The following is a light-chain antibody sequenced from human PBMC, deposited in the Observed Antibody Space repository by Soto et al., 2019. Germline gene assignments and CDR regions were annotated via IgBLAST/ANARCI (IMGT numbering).Light chain of an antibody. V-gene: IGLV1-47*01. Sequence: QPVLTQPPSASGTPGQGATISCSGSSSNVGGNYVYWYRQLPGTAPSLLIYRNNERPSGVPDRISGSKSGTSASLAISGLRSEDEADYYCVTWDDSLSGFVFGGGTKVTVL. CDR2: RNN. CDR3: VTWDDSLSGFV. J-gene: IGLJ2*01. CDR1: SSNVGGNY.